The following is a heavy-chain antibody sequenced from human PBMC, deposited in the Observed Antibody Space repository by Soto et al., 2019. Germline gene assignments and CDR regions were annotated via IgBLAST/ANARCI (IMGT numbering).Heavy chain of an antibody. CDR2: VSATAGTT. V-gene: IGHV3-23*01. CDR1: GFTFSNYA. D-gene: IGHD6-25*01. CDR3: ANDKIAAAGEVYS. Sequence: GGSLRLSCAASGFTFSNYAMSWVRQAPGKGLEWVSLVSATAGTTYYTDSVKGRFTISRDNSKNTVYLQMNSLRADDTAVYYCANDKIAAAGEVYSWAQRNVVTVSS. J-gene: IGHJ4*02.